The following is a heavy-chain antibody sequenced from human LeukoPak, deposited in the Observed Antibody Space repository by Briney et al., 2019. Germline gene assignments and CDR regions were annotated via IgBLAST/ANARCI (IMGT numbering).Heavy chain of an antibody. CDR3: TKVQRSYCTDACYCAIDA. V-gene: IGHV3-48*04. J-gene: IGHJ3*01. CDR1: GFTYSSHN. CDR2: IGSGGSPT. D-gene: IGHD2-8*01. Sequence: PGGSLRLPCEASGFTYSSHNMIWVRHARGKRREWVSYIGSGGSPTHYAASVKGRFTISRDNVKNSLYLQMHSLTVEDWAIYYCTKVQRSYCTDACYCAIDAWGQGTLVTVSS.